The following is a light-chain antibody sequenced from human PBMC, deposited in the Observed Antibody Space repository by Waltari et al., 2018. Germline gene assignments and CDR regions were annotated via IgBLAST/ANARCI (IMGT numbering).Light chain of an antibody. Sequence: DIQMTQSPSSLSAPVGDTVTISCRASQGISNYLAWYQQKPGKVPKLLIYTASALRSGVPSRFSGSASGTDFTLTISSLQPEDVATYYCQSSNSAPPTFGGGTKVEI. CDR1: QGISNY. CDR2: TAS. CDR3: QSSNSAPPT. V-gene: IGKV1-27*01. J-gene: IGKJ4*01.